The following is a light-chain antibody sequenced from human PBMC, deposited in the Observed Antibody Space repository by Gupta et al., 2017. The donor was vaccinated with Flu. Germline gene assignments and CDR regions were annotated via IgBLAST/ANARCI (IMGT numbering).Light chain of an antibody. CDR2: GVT. CDR1: SSDIGSYNY. Sequence: SALTQPASVSGSPGQSITISCTGTSSDIGSYNYVSWYQQHPGKAPKLLIYGVTKRPAGVANRFSGSKSGDTASLTISGLQAEDEADYYCSSGTSSTTVVFGGGTKLTVL. J-gene: IGLJ2*01. V-gene: IGLV2-14*01. CDR3: SSGTSSTTVV.